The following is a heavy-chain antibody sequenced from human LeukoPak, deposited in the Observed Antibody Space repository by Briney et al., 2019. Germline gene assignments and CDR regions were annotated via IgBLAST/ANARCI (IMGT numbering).Heavy chain of an antibody. CDR1: GGTFSSYA. J-gene: IGHJ4*02. CDR2: IIPIFGTA. V-gene: IGHV1-69*05. D-gene: IGHD6-19*01. CDR3: ARGRYSSGWYYFDY. Sequence: PEASVKVSCKASGGTFSSYAISWVRQAPGQGLEWMGGIIPIFGTANYAQKFQGRVTITTDESTSTAYMELSSLRSEDTAVYYCARGRYSSGWYYFDYWGQGTLVTVSS.